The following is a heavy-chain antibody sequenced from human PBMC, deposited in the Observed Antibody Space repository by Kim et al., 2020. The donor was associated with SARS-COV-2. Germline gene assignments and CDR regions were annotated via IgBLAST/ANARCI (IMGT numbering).Heavy chain of an antibody. CDR1: GGSFSGYY. J-gene: IGHJ4*02. V-gene: IGHV4-34*01. D-gene: IGHD2-21*02. CDR3: ARVTSSKYGGNSSDY. CDR2: INHSGST. Sequence: SETLSLTCAVYGGSFSGYYWSWIRQPPGKGLEWIGEINHSGSTNYNPSLKSRVTISVDTSKNQFSLKLSSVTAADTAVYYCARVTSSKYGGNSSDYWGQGTLVTVSS.